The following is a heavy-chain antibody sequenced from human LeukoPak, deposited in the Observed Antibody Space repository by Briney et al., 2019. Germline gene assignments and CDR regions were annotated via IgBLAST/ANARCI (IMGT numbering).Heavy chain of an antibody. J-gene: IGHJ4*02. D-gene: IGHD4-17*01. CDR3: ARDLSDYGDYYFDY. V-gene: IGHV1-2*02. CDR2: INPNSGGT. CDR1: GYTFTGYY. Sequence: ASVKVSCKASGYTFTGYYMHWVRQAPRQGLEWMGWINPNSGGTNYAQKFQGRVTMTRDTSISTAYMELSRLRSDDTAVYYCARDLSDYGDYYFDYWGQGTLVTVSS.